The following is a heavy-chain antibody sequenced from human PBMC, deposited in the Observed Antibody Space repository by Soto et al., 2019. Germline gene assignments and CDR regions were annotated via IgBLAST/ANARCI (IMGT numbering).Heavy chain of an antibody. CDR2: IYPGDSDT. Sequence: GEALKISCKGSGYSFTSYWIGWVRQMPGKGLEWMGIIYPGDSDTRYSPSFQGQVTISADKSISTAYLQWSSLKASDTAMYYCAILGEYHDRYYYYGMDVWGQGTTVPVSS. CDR1: GYSFTSYW. CDR3: AILGEYHDRYYYYGMDV. V-gene: IGHV5-51*01. J-gene: IGHJ6*02. D-gene: IGHD3-16*01.